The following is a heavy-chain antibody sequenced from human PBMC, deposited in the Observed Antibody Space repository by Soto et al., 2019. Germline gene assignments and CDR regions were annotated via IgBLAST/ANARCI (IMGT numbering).Heavy chain of an antibody. V-gene: IGHV3-33*01. CDR3: ARLKGVMVRGPKDSYYGMDV. D-gene: IGHD3-10*01. CDR2: IWYDGSYK. J-gene: IGHJ6*02. CDR1: GFTFSSYG. Sequence: PGGSLRLSCAASGFTFSSYGMHWVRQAPGKGLEWVAVIWYDGSYKYYADSVKGRFTVSRDNSKNTLYLQMNSLRVEDTAIYYCARLKGVMVRGPKDSYYGMDVWGQGTTVTVSS.